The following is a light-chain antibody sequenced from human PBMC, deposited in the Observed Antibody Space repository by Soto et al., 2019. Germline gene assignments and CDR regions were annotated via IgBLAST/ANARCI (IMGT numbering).Light chain of an antibody. V-gene: IGLV2-11*01. J-gene: IGLJ1*01. Sequence: QSVLTQPRSVSGSPGQSVAISCTGTSSDVGGYNYVSWYQQHPGKAPKLIIYDVTTRPSGVPDRFSGSKSGNTASLTISGLQADDEADYYCSSHACSSAVFGTGTKLTVL. CDR3: SSHACSSAV. CDR2: DVT. CDR1: SSDVGGYNY.